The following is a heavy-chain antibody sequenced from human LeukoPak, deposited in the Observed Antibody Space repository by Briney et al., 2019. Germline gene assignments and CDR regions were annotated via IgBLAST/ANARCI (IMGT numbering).Heavy chain of an antibody. CDR1: GFTFSSYA. CDR3: ARDRGYSSSWYWAEYYYYYGMDV. D-gene: IGHD6-13*01. V-gene: IGHV3-23*01. J-gene: IGHJ6*02. Sequence: GGSLRLSCAASGFTFSSYAMSWVRQAPGKGLEWVSAISGSGGSTYYADSVKGRFTISRDNSKNTLYLQMNSLRAEDTAVYYCARDRGYSSSWYWAEYYYYYGMDVWGQGTTVTVSS. CDR2: ISGSGGST.